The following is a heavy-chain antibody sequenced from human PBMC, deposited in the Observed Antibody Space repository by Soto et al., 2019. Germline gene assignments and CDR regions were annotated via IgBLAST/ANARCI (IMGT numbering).Heavy chain of an antibody. Sequence: QVQLRESGPGLVKPSQTLSLTCSVSGGSVSSGDYYWSWFRQSPGKGLEWIAYFSHSGNTYYSPALKSRVTVSFNMSKKQSALRLSSVTAADTATYYCAVNGGNYNFDNWGQGNLVTGSS. D-gene: IGHD1-26*01. J-gene: IGHJ4*02. CDR1: GGSVSSGDYY. CDR2: FSHSGNT. V-gene: IGHV4-30-4*01. CDR3: AVNGGNYNFDN.